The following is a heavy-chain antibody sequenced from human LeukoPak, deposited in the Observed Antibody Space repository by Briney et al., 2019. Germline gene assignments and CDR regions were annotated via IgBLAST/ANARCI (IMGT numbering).Heavy chain of an antibody. CDR1: GFTFSSYW. D-gene: IGHD3-9*01. CDR2: ISSSSSTI. Sequence: GGSLRLSCTASGFTFSSYWMSWVRQAPGKGLEWVSYISSSSSTIYYADSVKGRFTISRDNAKNSLYLQMNSLRAEDTAVYYCARVLRYFDWLSPPDYWGQGTLVTVSS. V-gene: IGHV3-48*01. CDR3: ARVLRYFDWLSPPDY. J-gene: IGHJ4*02.